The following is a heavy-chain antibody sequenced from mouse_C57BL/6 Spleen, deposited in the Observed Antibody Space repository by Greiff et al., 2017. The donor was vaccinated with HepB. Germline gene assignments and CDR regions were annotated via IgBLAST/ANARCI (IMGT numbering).Heavy chain of an antibody. D-gene: IGHD1-1*01. CDR3: AEGGYYGSSPPWFAY. CDR1: GYAFSSSW. V-gene: IGHV1-82*01. CDR2: IYPGDGDT. J-gene: IGHJ3*01. Sequence: VKLVESGPELVKPGASVKISCKASGYAFSSSWMNWVKQRPGKGLEWIGRIYPGDGDTNYNGKFKGKATLTADKSSSTAYMQLSSLTSEDSAVYFCAEGGYYGSSPPWFAYWGQGTLVTVSA.